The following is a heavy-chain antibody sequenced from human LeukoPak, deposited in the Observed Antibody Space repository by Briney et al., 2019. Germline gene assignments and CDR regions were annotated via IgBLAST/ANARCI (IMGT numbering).Heavy chain of an antibody. J-gene: IGHJ4*02. CDR3: ARGGGGDSSGMFFDY. CDR1: GXPTSSSNG. D-gene: IGHD6-19*01. Sequence: SETLSLTCAVSGXPTSSSNGWSWVRQPPGKGLDWIGEIYHSGSTNYNPSLKSRVTISVDKSRNQFSLKLSSVTAAETAVYYCARGGGGDSSGMFFDYWGQGTLVTVSS. CDR2: IYHSGST. V-gene: IGHV4-4*02.